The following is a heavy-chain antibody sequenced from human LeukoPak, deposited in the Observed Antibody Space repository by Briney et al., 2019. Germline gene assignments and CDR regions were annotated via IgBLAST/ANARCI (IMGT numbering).Heavy chain of an antibody. CDR2: ISSSSSTI. J-gene: IGHJ5*02. D-gene: IGHD6-19*01. Sequence: GGSLRLSCAASGFTFSNYAMGWVRQAPGKGLEWVSYISSSSSTIYYADSVKGRFTISRDNAKNSLYLQMNSLRAEDTAVYYCARDPGVAGTWGQGTLVTVSS. CDR1: GFTFSNYA. CDR3: ARDPGVAGT. V-gene: IGHV3-48*01.